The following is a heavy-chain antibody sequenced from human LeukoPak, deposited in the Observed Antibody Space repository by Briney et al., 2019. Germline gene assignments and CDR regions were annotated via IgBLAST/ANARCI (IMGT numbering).Heavy chain of an antibody. CDR2: ISGSGDST. CDR1: GFTFSHNA. J-gene: IGHJ5*02. D-gene: IGHD2-2*01. V-gene: IGHV3-23*01. CDR3: AKDLYCSSARCYDALDP. Sequence: GGSLRLSCAASGFTFSHNALNWVRQAPGKGPEWVSRISGSGDSTNYADSVKGRFTISRDNSKNTLFLQMNSLRAEDTAVYYCAKDLYCSSARCYDALDPWGQGTLVTVSS.